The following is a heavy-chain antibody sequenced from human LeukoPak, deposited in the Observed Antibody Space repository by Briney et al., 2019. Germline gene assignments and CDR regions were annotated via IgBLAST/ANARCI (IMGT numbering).Heavy chain of an antibody. Sequence: ASVKVSCKASGYTFTSYAMHWVRQAPGQRLEWMGWINAGNGNTKYSQEFQGRVTITRDASASTAYMELSSLRSEDMAVYYCAVGYSGYDFFDYWGQGTLVTVSS. CDR2: INAGNGNT. CDR1: GYTFTSYA. D-gene: IGHD5-12*01. CDR3: AVGYSGYDFFDY. J-gene: IGHJ4*02. V-gene: IGHV1-3*03.